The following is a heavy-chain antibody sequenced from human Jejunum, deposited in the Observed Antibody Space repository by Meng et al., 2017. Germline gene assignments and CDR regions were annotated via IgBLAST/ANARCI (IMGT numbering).Heavy chain of an antibody. V-gene: IGHV4-4*02. CDR3: ARGGYYSFDY. Sequence: QVQLQGPGPGLVKPSETLSLTCAGSGGSISSVYWWTWVRQSPGKGLEWIGEIYHSGSTNYNPSLKSRVTISVDKSKNQFSLKLTSVTAADTAVYYCARGGYYSFDYWGQGTLVTVFS. D-gene: IGHD5-18*01. CDR2: IYHSGST. CDR1: GGSISSVYW. J-gene: IGHJ4*02.